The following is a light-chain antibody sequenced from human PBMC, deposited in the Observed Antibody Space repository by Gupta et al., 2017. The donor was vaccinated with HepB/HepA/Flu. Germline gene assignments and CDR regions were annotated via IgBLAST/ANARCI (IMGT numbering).Light chain of an antibody. CDR1: QSVSSSY. Sequence: EIVLTQSPGTLSLSPGERATLSCRASQSVSSSYLAWYQQKPGQAPRLLIYGASSRATGIPDRFSGSGSGTDFTLTISRREPEDFAVYYCQHYGSSPLTFGRGTKVEIK. J-gene: IGKJ4*01. CDR3: QHYGSSPLT. V-gene: IGKV3-20*01. CDR2: GAS.